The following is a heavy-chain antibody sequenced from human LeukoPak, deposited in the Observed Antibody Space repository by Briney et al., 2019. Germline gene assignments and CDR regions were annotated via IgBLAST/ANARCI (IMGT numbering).Heavy chain of an antibody. D-gene: IGHD3-22*01. CDR2: ISSSGSTI. CDR1: GFTFSSYE. V-gene: IGHV3-48*03. CDR3: ARTYYYDSSGYRPVFAP. Sequence: TGGSLRLSCAASGFTFSSYEMNWVRQAPGKGLEWVSYISSSGSTIYYADSVKGRFTISRDNAKNSLYLQMNSLRAEDTAVYYCARTYYYDSSGYRPVFAPWGQGTLVTVSS. J-gene: IGHJ5*02.